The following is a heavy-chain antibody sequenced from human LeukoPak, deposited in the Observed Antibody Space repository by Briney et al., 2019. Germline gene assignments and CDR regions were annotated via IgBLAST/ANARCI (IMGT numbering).Heavy chain of an antibody. J-gene: IGHJ4*02. CDR2: IKQDGTEK. V-gene: IGHV3-7*04. D-gene: IGHD3-3*01. CDR3: ARGPYYNFWSGQDY. CDR1: GFTFSTYW. Sequence: GGSLRLSWAASGFTFSTYWMSWVRQAPGKGLEWVANIKQDGTEKYYVDSLRGRFTISRDNAKNSLYLQMISLRAEDTAVYYCARGPYYNFWSGQDYWGQGILVSVSS.